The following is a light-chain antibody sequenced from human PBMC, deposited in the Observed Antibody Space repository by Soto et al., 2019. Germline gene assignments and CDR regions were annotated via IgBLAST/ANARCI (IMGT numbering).Light chain of an antibody. CDR1: SGDIGSYNR. CDR2: EVT. CDR3: SSYTTIKTVV. J-gene: IGLJ2*01. Sequence: QSVLTQPASVSGSPGQSITISCTGTSGDIGSYNRVSWYQQHPGKAPKLIIYEVTDRPSGVSNRFSGSKSGNTASLTISGVQPEDEADYHCSSYTTIKTVVFGGGTQLTVL. V-gene: IGLV2-14*01.